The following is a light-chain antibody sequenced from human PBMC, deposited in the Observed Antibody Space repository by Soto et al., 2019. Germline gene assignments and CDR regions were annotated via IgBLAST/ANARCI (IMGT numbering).Light chain of an antibody. V-gene: IGLV4-60*02. CDR3: ETWYSNTHTL. CDR1: SGHSTYI. J-gene: IGLJ3*02. Sequence: QSVLTKSSSASASLGSSVKLTCILSSGHSTYIIAWHQQQPGKAPRFLMTLDRSGSYNRGSGVPDRFSGSSSGADRYLTISNLQFEDEGDYYCETWYSNTHTLFGGGTKLTVL. CDR2: LDRSGSY.